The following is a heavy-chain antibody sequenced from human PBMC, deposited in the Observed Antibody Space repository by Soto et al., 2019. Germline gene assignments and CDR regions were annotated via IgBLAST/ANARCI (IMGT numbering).Heavy chain of an antibody. Sequence: GGSLRLSCAASGFTFSSYGMHWVRQAPGKGLEWVSAIWDSGNNRYYTDSVKGRFTISRDNSKNTLYLQMNSLRAEDTAVYYCAKDPETGTTPYWGQGTLVTVSS. CDR3: AKDPETGTTPY. V-gene: IGHV3-33*06. CDR1: GFTFSSYG. CDR2: IWDSGNNR. J-gene: IGHJ4*02. D-gene: IGHD1-7*01.